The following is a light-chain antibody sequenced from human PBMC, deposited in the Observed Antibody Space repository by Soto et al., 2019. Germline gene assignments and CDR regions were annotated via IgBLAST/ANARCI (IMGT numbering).Light chain of an antibody. V-gene: IGKV3-11*01. CDR3: QQCNNWPQWT. J-gene: IGKJ1*01. CDR1: RRVGTF. Sequence: EIVLTQSPATLSLSPGERATLSCRASRRVGTFFAWYQQKPGQAPRLLIYDASNRATGIPPRFSGSGSGTDFTLTISSLEPEDFAVYYCQQCNNWPQWTFGQGTKVEIK. CDR2: DAS.